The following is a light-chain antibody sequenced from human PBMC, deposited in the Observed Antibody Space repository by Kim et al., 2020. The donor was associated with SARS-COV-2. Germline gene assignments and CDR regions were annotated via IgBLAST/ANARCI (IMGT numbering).Light chain of an antibody. V-gene: IGKV1-39*01. CDR1: QSISHY. Sequence: SASVGDRVSITCRGSQSISHYLNWYQQKPGKVPKLLIYGASSLQSGVPSRFSGSGSGTDFTLSINSLQPEDFATYYCQQSRSMPYTFGQGTKLEI. J-gene: IGKJ2*01. CDR2: GAS. CDR3: QQSRSMPYT.